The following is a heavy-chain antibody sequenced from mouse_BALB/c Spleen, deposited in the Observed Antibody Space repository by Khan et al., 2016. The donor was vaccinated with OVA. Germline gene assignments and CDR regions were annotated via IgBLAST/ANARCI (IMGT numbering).Heavy chain of an antibody. J-gene: IGHJ2*01. D-gene: IGHD1-1*01. CDR1: GYSITSGYA. V-gene: IGHV3-2*02. CDR2: ISYSGGT. Sequence: EVELVESGPGLVKPSQSLSLTCTVTGYSITSGYAWNWIRQFPGNKLEWMGYISYSGGTSYNPSHKSRISITRDTSKNQFFLQLNSVTTEDTATDYCARGNYYWYYYDYWGQGTTLTVSS. CDR3: ARGNYYWYYYDY.